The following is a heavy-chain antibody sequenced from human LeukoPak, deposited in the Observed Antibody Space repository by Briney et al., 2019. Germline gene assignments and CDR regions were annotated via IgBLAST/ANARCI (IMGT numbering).Heavy chain of an antibody. Sequence: GGSLRLSCAASGFTFNTYAMSWVRQAPGKGLEWVANIKQDGSEKFYVDSVRGRFTISRDNAKNSLYLQMDSLSAEDTALYYCAGGGGYLIEKWGQGTPVTVSS. CDR2: IKQDGSEK. CDR3: AGGGGYLIEK. CDR1: GFTFNTYA. J-gene: IGHJ4*02. D-gene: IGHD2-15*01. V-gene: IGHV3-7*03.